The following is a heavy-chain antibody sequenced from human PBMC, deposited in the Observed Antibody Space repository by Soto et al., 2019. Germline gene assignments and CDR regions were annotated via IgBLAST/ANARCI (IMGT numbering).Heavy chain of an antibody. D-gene: IGHD2-15*01. Sequence: QVQLQESGPGLVKPSQTLSLTCTVSGGSISSGDYYWSWIRQLPGKGLEWIGYIYYSGGTYYNPSLKSRVTISVDTSKNQFSLKLSSVTAADTAVYYCARLVQLLQGRWFDPWGQGTLVTVSS. J-gene: IGHJ5*02. V-gene: IGHV4-30-4*01. CDR3: ARLVQLLQGRWFDP. CDR2: IYYSGGT. CDR1: GGSISSGDYY.